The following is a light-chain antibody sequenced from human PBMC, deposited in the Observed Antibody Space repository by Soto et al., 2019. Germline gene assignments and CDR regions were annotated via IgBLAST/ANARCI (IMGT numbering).Light chain of an antibody. J-gene: IGKJ4*01. V-gene: IGKV3-20*01. CDR3: QQYGSSPT. CDR1: QGVSSF. CDR2: GAS. Sequence: TVLTQSPATLSLSPGEGATLSCRASQGVSSFLAWYQQKPGQAPRLLIYGASSRATGIPDRFSGSGSGTDFTLRISRVEPEDSAVYYCQQYGSSPTFGGGTKVDIK.